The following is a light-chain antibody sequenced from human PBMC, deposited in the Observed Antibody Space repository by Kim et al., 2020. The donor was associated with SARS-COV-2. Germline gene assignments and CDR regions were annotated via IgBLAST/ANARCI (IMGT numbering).Light chain of an antibody. Sequence: PGKTARITCGGNNIGSKSVPWYQQKPGQAPVLVIYYDSDRPSGIPERFSGSNSGNTATLTISRVEAGDEADYYCQVWDSSSDHPWVFGGGTHLTVL. J-gene: IGLJ2*01. CDR3: QVWDSSSDHPWV. CDR1: NIGSKS. CDR2: YDS. V-gene: IGLV3-21*04.